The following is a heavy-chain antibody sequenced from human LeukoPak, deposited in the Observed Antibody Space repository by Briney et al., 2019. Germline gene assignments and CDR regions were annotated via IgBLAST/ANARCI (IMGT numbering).Heavy chain of an antibody. CDR1: GFTFSSYA. D-gene: IGHD3-10*01. V-gene: IGHV3-23*01. Sequence: GSLRLSCAASGFTFSSYAMSWVRQAPGKGLEWVSAISGSGGSTYYADSVKGRFTISRDNSKNTLYLQMNSPRAEDTAVYYCVRFRGSFGLDYWGQGTLVTVSS. CDR2: ISGSGGST. J-gene: IGHJ4*02. CDR3: VRFRGSFGLDY.